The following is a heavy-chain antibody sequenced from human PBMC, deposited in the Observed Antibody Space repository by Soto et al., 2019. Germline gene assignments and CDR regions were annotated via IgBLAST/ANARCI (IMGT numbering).Heavy chain of an antibody. CDR1: GYTFTSYG. D-gene: IGHD3-3*01. CDR3: ARAGDYDFWSGFQEDNWFDP. CDR2: ISAYNGNT. Sequence: ASVKVSCKASGYTFTSYGISWVRQAPGQGLEWMGWISAYNGNTNYAQKLQGRVTMTTDTSTSTAYMELRSLRSDDTAVYYCARAGDYDFWSGFQEDNWFDPWGQGTLVTVSS. J-gene: IGHJ5*02. V-gene: IGHV1-18*01.